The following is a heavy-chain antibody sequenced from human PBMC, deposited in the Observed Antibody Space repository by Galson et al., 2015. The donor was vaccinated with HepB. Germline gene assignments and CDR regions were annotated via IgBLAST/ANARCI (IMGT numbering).Heavy chain of an antibody. J-gene: IGHJ4*02. CDR2: LSSNEKNI. CDR3: ARTFYFDY. Sequence: SLRLSCAASGFTFSNYGMHWVRQAPGKGLEWVAVLSSNEKNIYYADSVRGRFTISRDNSKDTLYLQLNSLRAEDTAVYYCARTFYFDYWGQGTPVTVSS. CDR1: GFTFSNYG. V-gene: IGHV3-30*19.